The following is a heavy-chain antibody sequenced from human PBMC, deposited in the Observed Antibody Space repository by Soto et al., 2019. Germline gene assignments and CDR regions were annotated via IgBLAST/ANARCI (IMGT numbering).Heavy chain of an antibody. D-gene: IGHD3-10*01. CDR2: IYPGDSDT. V-gene: IGHV5-51*01. Sequence: PGESLKISCKGSGYSFTNHWIGWVRKMPGKGLEWMGIIYPGDSDTRYSPSFQGQVTISADKSISTAYLQWSSLKASDTAMYYCARLSFGEYSYFDYWGQGTLVTVSS. CDR3: ARLSFGEYSYFDY. J-gene: IGHJ4*02. CDR1: GYSFTNHW.